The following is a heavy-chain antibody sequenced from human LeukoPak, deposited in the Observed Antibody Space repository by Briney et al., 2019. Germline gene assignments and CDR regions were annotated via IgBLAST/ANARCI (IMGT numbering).Heavy chain of an antibody. D-gene: IGHD4-11*01. CDR1: GSTFSSYG. Sequence: GRSLRLSCAASGSTFSSYGMHWVRQAPGKGLEWVAIISYDGSIKYYADSVKGRFTISRDNSKNTLYLQMNSLRAEDTAVYYCARTNERYSNYNLFDYWGQGTLVTVSS. J-gene: IGHJ4*02. CDR3: ARTNERYSNYNLFDY. V-gene: IGHV3-30*03. CDR2: ISYDGSIK.